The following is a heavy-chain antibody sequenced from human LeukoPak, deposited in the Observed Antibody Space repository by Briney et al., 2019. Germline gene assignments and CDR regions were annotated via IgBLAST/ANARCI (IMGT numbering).Heavy chain of an antibody. J-gene: IGHJ6*02. CDR3: ASPRHTGYSSSWYGMDV. D-gene: IGHD6-13*01. V-gene: IGHV3-21*01. CDR2: ISSSSSYI. CDR1: GFTFSSYS. Sequence: PGGSLRLSCAASGFTFSSYSMNWVRQAPGKGLEWVSSISSSSSYIYYADSVKGRFTISRDNAKNSLYLQMNSLRAEDTAVYYCASPRHTGYSSSWYGMDVWGQGTTVTVSS.